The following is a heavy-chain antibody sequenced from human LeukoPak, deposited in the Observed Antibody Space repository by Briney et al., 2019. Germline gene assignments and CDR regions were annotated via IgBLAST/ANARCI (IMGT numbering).Heavy chain of an antibody. J-gene: IGHJ4*02. D-gene: IGHD1-26*01. CDR3: AREAWGSYLRYFDY. Sequence: GGSLRLSCAASGFTFSSYEMNWVRQAPGKGLEWVSYISSSGSTIYYADSVKGRFTICRDNAKNSLYLQMNSLRAEDTAVYYCAREAWGSYLRYFDYWGQGTLVTVSS. CDR2: ISSSGSTI. CDR1: GFTFSSYE. V-gene: IGHV3-48*03.